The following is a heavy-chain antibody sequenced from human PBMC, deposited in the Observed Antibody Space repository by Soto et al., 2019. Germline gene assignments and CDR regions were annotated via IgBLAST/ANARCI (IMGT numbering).Heavy chain of an antibody. CDR2: ISAYNGNT. V-gene: IGHV1-18*01. D-gene: IGHD3-22*01. CDR1: GYTFTSYG. Sequence: ASVKVSCKASGYTFTSYGISWVRQAPGQGLEWMGWISAYNGNTNYAQKLQGRVTMTTDTSTSTAYMELRSLRSDDTAVYYCARGGILDYYDSSGYYYWGQGTLVTVSS. J-gene: IGHJ4*02. CDR3: ARGGILDYYDSSGYYY.